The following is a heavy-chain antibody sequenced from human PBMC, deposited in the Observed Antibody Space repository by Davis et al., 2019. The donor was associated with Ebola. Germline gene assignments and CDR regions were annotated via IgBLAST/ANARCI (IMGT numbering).Heavy chain of an antibody. J-gene: IGHJ4*02. Sequence: SVKVFCKASGGTFSSYTISWVRQAPGQGLEWMGRIIPILGIANYAQKFQGRVTITADESTSTAYMELSSLRSEDTAVYYCAGGEYPYCTNGVCYNYWGQGTLVTVSS. D-gene: IGHD2-8*01. CDR1: GGTFSSYT. V-gene: IGHV1-69*02. CDR2: IIPILGIA. CDR3: AGGEYPYCTNGVCYNY.